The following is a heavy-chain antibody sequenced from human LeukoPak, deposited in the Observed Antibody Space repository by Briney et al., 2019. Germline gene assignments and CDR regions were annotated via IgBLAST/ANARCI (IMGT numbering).Heavy chain of an antibody. CDR1: GFTFDGYA. V-gene: IGHV3-9*01. D-gene: IGHD1-26*01. Sequence: GGSLRLSCAASGFTFDGYAMHWVRQAPGKGLEWVSGISWNSGSIGYADSVKGRFTISRDNAKNSLYLQMNSLRVEDTAVYYCASRIVGTPDYFDYWGQGTLVTVSS. CDR2: ISWNSGSI. CDR3: ASRIVGTPDYFDY. J-gene: IGHJ4*02.